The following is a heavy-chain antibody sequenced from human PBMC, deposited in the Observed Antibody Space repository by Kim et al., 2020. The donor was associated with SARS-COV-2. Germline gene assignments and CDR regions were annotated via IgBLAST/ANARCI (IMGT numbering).Heavy chain of an antibody. V-gene: IGHV4-61*02. CDR1: GDSISSGCYY. CDR3: TRDHTSGSRSYFHL. CDR2: IYASGKT. Sequence: SETLSLTCTVSGDSISSGCYYWTRIRQPAGKGLEWFGRIYASGKTNYNPSLTSGVTVSLDTSKNHFSLTLSSATAADTSVYYCTRDHTSGSRSYFHLWGQGTLVTVSS. D-gene: IGHD5-12*01. J-gene: IGHJ1*01.